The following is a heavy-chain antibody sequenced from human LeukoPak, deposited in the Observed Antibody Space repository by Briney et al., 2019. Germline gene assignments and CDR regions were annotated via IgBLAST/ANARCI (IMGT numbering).Heavy chain of an antibody. Sequence: GRSLRLSCTASGFTFGDYAMSWLRQAPGKGLEWVGFIRSKAYGGTTEYAASVKGRFTISRDDSKSIAYLQMTSLNTEDTAVYYCTSARYGIYFDYWGQGTLVTVSS. CDR1: GFTFGDYA. CDR2: IRSKAYGGTT. J-gene: IGHJ4*02. D-gene: IGHD3-9*01. CDR3: TSARYGIYFDY. V-gene: IGHV3-49*03.